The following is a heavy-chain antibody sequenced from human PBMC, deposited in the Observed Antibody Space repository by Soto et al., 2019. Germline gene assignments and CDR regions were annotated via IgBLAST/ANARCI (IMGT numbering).Heavy chain of an antibody. D-gene: IGHD2-2*01. V-gene: IGHV4-34*01. Sequence: PSETLSLTCAVYGGSFSGYYWSWIRQPPGKGLEWIGEINHSGSTNYNPSLKSRVTISVDTSKNQFSLKLSSVTAADTAVYYCARSSIGLGRGQGTLVTVSS. J-gene: IGHJ4*02. CDR3: ARSSIGLG. CDR1: GGSFSGYY. CDR2: INHSGST.